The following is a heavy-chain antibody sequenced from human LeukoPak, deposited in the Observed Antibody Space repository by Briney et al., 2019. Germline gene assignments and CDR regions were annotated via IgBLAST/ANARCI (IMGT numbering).Heavy chain of an antibody. CDR1: GGSISSYY. CDR3: TRGGSSSYAGFDY. V-gene: IGHV4-4*07. Sequence: PSETLSLTCTVSGGSISSYYWSWIRRPAGKGLEWIGRIYTSGSTNYNPSLTSRVTMSVDTSKNQFSLKLTSVPAAAPAVYYCTRGGSSSYAGFDYWGQGPLVTVPP. CDR2: IYTSGST. D-gene: IGHD6-6*01. J-gene: IGHJ4*02.